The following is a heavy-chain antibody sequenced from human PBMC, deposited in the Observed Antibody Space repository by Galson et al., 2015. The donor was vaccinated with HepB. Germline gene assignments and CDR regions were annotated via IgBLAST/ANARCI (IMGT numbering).Heavy chain of an antibody. V-gene: IGHV3-7*03. J-gene: IGHJ6*02. CDR3: ARYQVQELRFLERSLYGMDV. CDR1: GFTFSSYW. Sequence: SLRLSCAASGFTFSSYWMSWVRQAPGKGLEWVANIKQDGSEKYYVDSVKGRFTISRDNVKNSLYLQMNSLRAEDTAVYYCARYQVQELRFLERSLYGMDVWGQGTTVTVSS. CDR2: IKQDGSEK. D-gene: IGHD3-3*01.